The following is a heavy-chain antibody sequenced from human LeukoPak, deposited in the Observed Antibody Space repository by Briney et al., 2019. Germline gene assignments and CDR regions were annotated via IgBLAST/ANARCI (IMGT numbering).Heavy chain of an antibody. V-gene: IGHV3-23*01. D-gene: IGHD3-16*01. Sequence: GGSLRLSCAASGFTFSSYGMSWVRQAPGKGLEWVSAISGSGGSTYYADSVRGRFTISRDNSKNTVFLQMNSLRAEDSAVYYCAKDYAVGSIDYWGQGTLVTVSS. CDR2: ISGSGGST. CDR3: AKDYAVGSIDY. J-gene: IGHJ4*02. CDR1: GFTFSSYG.